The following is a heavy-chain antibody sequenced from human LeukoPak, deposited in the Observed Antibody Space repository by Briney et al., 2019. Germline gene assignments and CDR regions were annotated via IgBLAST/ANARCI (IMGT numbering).Heavy chain of an antibody. Sequence: PGGSLRLSCAASGFSFSTYAISWVRQAPGKGLEWVSAIKSDGGRTYYADSVKGRFTISRDNSKNTLYLQMNSLRAEDTAVYHCAKGTGHYYYYMDVWGKGATVTVSS. CDR2: IKSDGGRT. V-gene: IGHV3-23*01. J-gene: IGHJ6*03. D-gene: IGHD3/OR15-3a*01. CDR3: AKGTGHYYYYMDV. CDR1: GFSFSTYA.